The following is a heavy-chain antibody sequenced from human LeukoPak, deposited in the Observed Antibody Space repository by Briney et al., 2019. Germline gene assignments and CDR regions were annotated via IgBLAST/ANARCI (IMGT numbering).Heavy chain of an antibody. D-gene: IGHD3-22*01. CDR2: INHSGST. Sequence: PSETLSLTCAVYGGSFSGYYWSWIRQPPGKGLEWIGEINHSGSTNYNPSLKSRVTKSVDTSKNQFSLKLSSVTAADTAVYYCGGERYDSSGLFDYWGQGTLVTVSS. CDR3: GGERYDSSGLFDY. V-gene: IGHV4-34*01. J-gene: IGHJ4*02. CDR1: GGSFSGYY.